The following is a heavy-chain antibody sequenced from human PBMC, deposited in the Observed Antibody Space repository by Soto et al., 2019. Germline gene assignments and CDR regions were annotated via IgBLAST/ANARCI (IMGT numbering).Heavy chain of an antibody. CDR1: GYTFTSYG. CDR3: ARDRDY. V-gene: IGHV1-18*01. CDR2: ISAYNGNT. J-gene: IGHJ4*02. Sequence: ASVKVSCKASGYTFTSYGISWVRQAPGQGLEWMGWISAYNGNTNYAQKLQGRVTTTTDTPTTTAYMELRSLRYDDTAVYYCARDRDYWGQGTLVTVSS.